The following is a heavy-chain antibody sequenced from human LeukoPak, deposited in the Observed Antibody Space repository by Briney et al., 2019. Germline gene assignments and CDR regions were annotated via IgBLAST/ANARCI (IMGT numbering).Heavy chain of an antibody. CDR3: AKDGCSSTSCYGGYFDL. CDR2: ISGSGGST. D-gene: IGHD2-2*01. Sequence: GGSLRLSCAASGFTFSSYSMNWVRQAPGKGLEWVSAISGSGGSTYYADSVKGRFTISRDNSKNTLYLQMNSLRAEDTAVYYCAKDGCSSTSCYGGYFDLWGRGTLVTVSS. J-gene: IGHJ2*01. CDR1: GFTFSSYS. V-gene: IGHV3-23*01.